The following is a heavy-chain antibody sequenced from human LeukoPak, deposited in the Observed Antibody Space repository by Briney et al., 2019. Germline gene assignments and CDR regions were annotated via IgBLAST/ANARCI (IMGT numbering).Heavy chain of an antibody. CDR3: AKLGVVVTAQGYFDY. Sequence: TGGSLRLSCAASGFTFDDYAMHWVRQAPGKGLEWVSGISWNSGSIGYADSVKGRFTISRDNAKNSLYLQMNSLRAEDTALYYCAKLGVVVTAQGYFDYWGQGTLVTVSS. CDR1: GFTFDDYA. J-gene: IGHJ4*02. CDR2: ISWNSGSI. V-gene: IGHV3-9*01. D-gene: IGHD2-21*02.